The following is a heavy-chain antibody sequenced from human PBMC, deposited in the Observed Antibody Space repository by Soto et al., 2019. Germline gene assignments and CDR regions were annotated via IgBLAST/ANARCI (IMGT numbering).Heavy chain of an antibody. CDR3: ARLLVLDYYYGMDV. CDR2: IIPILGIA. J-gene: IGHJ6*02. D-gene: IGHD6-13*01. V-gene: IGHV1-69*02. CDR1: GGTFSSYT. Sequence: QVQLVQSGAEVKTPGSSVKVSCKASGGTFSSYTISWVRQAPGQGLEWMGRIIPILGIANYAQKVHGRVTITADKSTSTAYMELSSLRSEETAVYYCARLLVLDYYYGMDVWGQGTTVTVS.